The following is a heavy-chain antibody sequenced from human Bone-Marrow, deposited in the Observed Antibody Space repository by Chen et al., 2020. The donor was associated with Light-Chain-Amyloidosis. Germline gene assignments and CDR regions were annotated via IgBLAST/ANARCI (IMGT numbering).Heavy chain of an antibody. CDR2: INHSGST. D-gene: IGHD3-16*02. CDR3: ARAGYRAYYYYGMDV. V-gene: IGHV4-34*01. CDR1: GGSLSDYD. J-gene: IGHJ6*02. Sequence: QVQLRQWGAGLMKPSETLSHTCAVKGGSLSDYDWSWTRQPPGKGLEWSGDINHSGSTNYNPSLKGRVTISVATSKNQFSLKLSSVTAAYTAVYYCARAGYRAYYYYGMDVWCQWTTVTVSS.